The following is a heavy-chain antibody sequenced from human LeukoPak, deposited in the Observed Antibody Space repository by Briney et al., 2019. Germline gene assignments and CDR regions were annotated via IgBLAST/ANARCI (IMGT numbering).Heavy chain of an antibody. V-gene: IGHV3-21*01. CDR1: GFTFNTFN. Sequence: GGSLRLSCAASGFTFNTFNMNWVRQAPGGGLDWVSSITSGGDYIYYADSVKGRFTTSRDNAKDSLSLQLDSLRVEDTAVYYCARGHYDVLAASYKWTPDYWGQGTLVTVSS. D-gene: IGHD3-9*01. J-gene: IGHJ4*02. CDR3: ARGHYDVLAASYKWTPDY. CDR2: ITSGGDYI.